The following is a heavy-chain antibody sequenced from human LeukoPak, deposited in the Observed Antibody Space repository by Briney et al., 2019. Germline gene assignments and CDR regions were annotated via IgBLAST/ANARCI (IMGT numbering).Heavy chain of an antibody. CDR2: ISDDGTIK. CDR1: QFSFSDYA. V-gene: IGHV3-30*04. D-gene: IGHD3-16*01. J-gene: IGHJ4*02. Sequence: GGSLRLPCAASQFSFSDYAMHWVRQAPDKGLEWVAVISDDGTIKIYRDSVKGRFTISRDNSKNTLYLEMNSLRAEDTALYYCARDFVGGSPDYFDFGGQGTLVTVSS. CDR3: ARDFVGGSPDYFDF.